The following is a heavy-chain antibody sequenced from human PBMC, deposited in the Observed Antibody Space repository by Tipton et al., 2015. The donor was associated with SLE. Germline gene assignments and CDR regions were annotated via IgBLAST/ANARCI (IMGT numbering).Heavy chain of an antibody. D-gene: IGHD3-22*01. V-gene: IGHV5-10-1*01. CDR1: GYSFTSYW. CDR3: ARHDCSGYWRS. CDR2: IDPSDSYT. Sequence: QSGAEVKKPGESLRISCKGSGYSFTSYWISWVRQMPGKGLEWMGRIDPSDSYTNYSPSFQGHVTISADMSISTAYLQWSSLRSEDTAVYYCARHDCSGYWRSWGQGTLVTGSS. J-gene: IGHJ5*02.